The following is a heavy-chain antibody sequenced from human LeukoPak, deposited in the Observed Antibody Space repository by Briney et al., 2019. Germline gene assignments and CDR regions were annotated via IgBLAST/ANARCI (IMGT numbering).Heavy chain of an antibody. CDR2: IRYDGSNK. Sequence: GGSLRLSCAASGFTFSSYGMHWVRQAPGRGLEWVAFIRYDGSNKYYADSVKGRFTISRDNAKNSLYLQMNSLRAEDTAVYYCARDGGAFDIWGQGTMVTVSS. D-gene: IGHD3-3*01. J-gene: IGHJ3*02. V-gene: IGHV3-30*02. CDR1: GFTFSSYG. CDR3: ARDGGAFDI.